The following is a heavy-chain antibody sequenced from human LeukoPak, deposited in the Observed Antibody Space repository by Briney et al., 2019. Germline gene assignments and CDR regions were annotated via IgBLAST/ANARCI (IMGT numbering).Heavy chain of an antibody. J-gene: IGHJ4*02. CDR3: ARDAARDYGDYQSLFDY. CDR1: GFTFSSYA. Sequence: GGSLRLSCAASGFTFSSYAMHWVRQAPGKGLEWVAVILYDGSNKYYADSVKGRFTISRDNSKNTLYLQMNSLRAEDTAVYYCARDAARDYGDYQSLFDYWGQGTLVTVSS. V-gene: IGHV3-30-3*01. CDR2: ILYDGSNK. D-gene: IGHD4-17*01.